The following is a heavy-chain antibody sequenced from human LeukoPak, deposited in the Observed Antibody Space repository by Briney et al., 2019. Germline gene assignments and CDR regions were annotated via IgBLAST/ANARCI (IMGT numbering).Heavy chain of an antibody. Sequence: PGGSLRLSCAASGXTFSSYAMHWVRQAPGKGLEWVAVISYDGSNKYYADSVQGRFTISRDNSKNTLYLQMNSLRAEDTAVYYCARGGSVVVVAAPGDYWGQGTLVTVSS. V-gene: IGHV3-30-3*01. CDR1: GXTFSSYA. J-gene: IGHJ4*02. CDR3: ARGGSVVVVAAPGDY. CDR2: ISYDGSNK. D-gene: IGHD2-15*01.